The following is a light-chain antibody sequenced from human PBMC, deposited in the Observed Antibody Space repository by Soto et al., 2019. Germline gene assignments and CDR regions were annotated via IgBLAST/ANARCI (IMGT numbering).Light chain of an antibody. V-gene: IGLV2-8*01. J-gene: IGLJ1*01. CDR1: SGDVGAYDY. CDR2: EVT. Sequence: QSALTQPPSASGSPGQSVTISCTGTSGDVGAYDYVSWYQQHPGKAPKLLIYEVTKRPLGVPDRFSGSKSGNAASLTVSGLQAEDEADYYCSSYAGSNYPYVFRTGTKLTVL. CDR3: SSYAGSNYPYV.